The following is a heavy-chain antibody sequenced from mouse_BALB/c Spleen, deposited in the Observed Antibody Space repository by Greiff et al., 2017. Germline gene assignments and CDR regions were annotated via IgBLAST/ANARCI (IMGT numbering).Heavy chain of an antibody. J-gene: IGHJ4*01. CDR1: GFTFSSYT. D-gene: IGHD2-4*01. CDR2: ISSGGSYT. Sequence: EVKLVESGGGLVKPGGSLKLSCAASGFTFSSYTMSWVRQTPEKRLEWVATISSGGSYTYYPDSVKGRFTISRDNAKNTLYLQMSSLKSEDTAMYYCTREGDYDYDGDAMDYWGQGTSVTVSS. CDR3: TREGDYDYDGDAMDY. V-gene: IGHV5-6-4*01.